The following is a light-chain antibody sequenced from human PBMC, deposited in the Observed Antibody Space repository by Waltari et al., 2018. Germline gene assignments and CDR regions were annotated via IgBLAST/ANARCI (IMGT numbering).Light chain of an antibody. CDR3: QSYDSSLSGSV. CDR1: SSNIGAGYD. J-gene: IGLJ3*02. CDR2: VNS. Sequence: QSGLTQPPSVSGAPGQRVTISCTWSSSNIGAGYDVHWYQLLPGTAPTLLIYVNSIRPSGVPDRVSGSKSGTSASLAITGLQAEDEADYYCQSYDSSLSGSVFGGGTKLTVL. V-gene: IGLV1-40*01.